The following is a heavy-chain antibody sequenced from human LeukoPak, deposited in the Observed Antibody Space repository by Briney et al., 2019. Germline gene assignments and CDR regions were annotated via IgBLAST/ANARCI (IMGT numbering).Heavy chain of an antibody. CDR3: ARSPSPAASDAFHI. Sequence: PSETLSLTCIVSGGSITTSDNYWGWIRQPPGKGLEWIGAIHNSGSTYYNPSLKSRVTMPIDRSTNRFSLKLSSVTAADTAVYYCARSPSPAASDAFHIWGQGTMVTVSS. V-gene: IGHV4-39*07. D-gene: IGHD2-2*01. CDR1: GGSITTSDNY. J-gene: IGHJ3*02. CDR2: IHNSGST.